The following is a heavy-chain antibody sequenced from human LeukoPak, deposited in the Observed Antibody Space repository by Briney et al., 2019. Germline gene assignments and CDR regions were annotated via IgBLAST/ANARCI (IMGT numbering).Heavy chain of an antibody. CDR3: ARGLRYCSSTSCSVYRWDY. CDR2: INHSGST. V-gene: IGHV4-34*01. Sequence: SETLSLTCAVYGGSFSGYYWSWIRQPPGKGLEWIGEINHSGSTNYNPSLKSRVTISVDTSKNQFSLKLSSVTAADTAVYYCARGLRYCSSTSCSVYRWDYWGQGTLVTVSS. J-gene: IGHJ4*02. CDR1: GGSFSGYY. D-gene: IGHD2-2*01.